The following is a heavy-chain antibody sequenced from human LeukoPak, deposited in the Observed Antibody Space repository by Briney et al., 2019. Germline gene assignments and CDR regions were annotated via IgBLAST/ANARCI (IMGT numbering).Heavy chain of an antibody. CDR1: GGSISSYY. CDR2: IYYSGST. Sequence: SETLSLTCTVSGGSISSYYWSWIRQPPGKGLEWIGYIYYSGSTNYNPSAKSRVTISVDTSKNQFSLKLSSVTAADTAVYYCARDRSGDYYYGMDVWGQGTTVTVSS. D-gene: IGHD7-27*01. V-gene: IGHV4-59*01. J-gene: IGHJ6*02. CDR3: ARDRSGDYYYGMDV.